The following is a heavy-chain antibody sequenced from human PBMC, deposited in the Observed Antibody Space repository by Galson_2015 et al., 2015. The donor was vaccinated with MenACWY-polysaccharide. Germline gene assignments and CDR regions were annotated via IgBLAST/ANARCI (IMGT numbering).Heavy chain of an antibody. J-gene: IGHJ4*02. Sequence: SVKVSCKASGYTFTGYYMHWVRQAPGQGLEWMGWINPSSGGTHYAQKFQGRVTMTRDTSISTAYMELSRLRSDDTAVYYCARASHKGAAGLFDYWGQGTPVTVSS. V-gene: IGHV1-2*02. CDR1: GYTFTGYY. CDR2: INPSSGGT. D-gene: IGHD6-13*01. CDR3: ARASHKGAAGLFDY.